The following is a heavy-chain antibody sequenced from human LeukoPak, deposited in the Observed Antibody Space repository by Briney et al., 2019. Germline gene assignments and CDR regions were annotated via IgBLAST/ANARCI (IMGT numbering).Heavy chain of an antibody. Sequence: GASVKVSCKASGYTFTGYYMHWVRQAPGQGLEWMGWINPNSGGTNYAQKFQGRVTMTRDTSISTAYMELSRLRSDDTAVYYCAKEGPYSSGWYGWVDYWGQGTLVTVSS. CDR1: GYTFTGYY. V-gene: IGHV1-2*02. CDR2: INPNSGGT. D-gene: IGHD6-19*01. CDR3: AKEGPYSSGWYGWVDY. J-gene: IGHJ4*02.